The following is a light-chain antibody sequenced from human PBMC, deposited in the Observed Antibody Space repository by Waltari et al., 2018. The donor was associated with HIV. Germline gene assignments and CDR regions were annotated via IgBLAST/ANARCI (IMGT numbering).Light chain of an antibody. CDR1: SSYVGGYIY. V-gene: IGLV2-14*01. Sequence: QSALTQPASVSGSPGQSITLSCPGTSSYVGGYIYVSWYQQHPGKAPKLMIYDVSNRPSGVSNRFSGSKSGNTASLTISGLQAEDEADYYCSSYTSSSTPWVFGGGTKLTVL. CDR2: DVS. J-gene: IGLJ3*02. CDR3: SSYTSSSTPWV.